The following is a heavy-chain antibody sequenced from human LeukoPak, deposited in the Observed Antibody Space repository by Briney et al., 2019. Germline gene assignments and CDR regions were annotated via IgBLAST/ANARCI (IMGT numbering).Heavy chain of an antibody. CDR1: GFTFSSYW. CDR2: INSDGSST. J-gene: IGHJ3*02. V-gene: IGHV3-74*01. CDR3: ARRDSGYDNRAFDI. Sequence: GGSLRLSCAASGFTFSSYWMHWVRQAPGKGLVWVSRINSDGSSTTYADSVKGRFTISRDNAKNTLYLQMNSLRAEGTAVYYCARRDSGYDNRAFDIWGQGTMVTVSS. D-gene: IGHD5-12*01.